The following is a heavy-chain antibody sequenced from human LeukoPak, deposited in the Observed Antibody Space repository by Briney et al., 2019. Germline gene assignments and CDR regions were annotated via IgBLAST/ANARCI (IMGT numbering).Heavy chain of an antibody. V-gene: IGHV3-7*03. CDR3: ARGGGLDV. CDR1: GFTSSSYW. J-gene: IGHJ6*02. Sequence: GGSLRLSCAASGFTSSSYWMSWVRQAPEKGLEWVANIKQDGSEKYYVDSVKGRFTISRDNAKNSLYLQMSNLRAEDTAVYFCARGGGLDVWGQGATVTVSS. CDR2: IKQDGSEK. D-gene: IGHD3-16*01.